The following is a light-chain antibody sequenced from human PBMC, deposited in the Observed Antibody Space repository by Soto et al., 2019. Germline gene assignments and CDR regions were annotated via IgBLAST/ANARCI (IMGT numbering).Light chain of an antibody. CDR1: QSVSSN. CDR3: QQHNNWPPWT. CDR2: GAS. J-gene: IGKJ1*01. V-gene: IGKV3-15*01. Sequence: EIVITHSPATLSVSPGERATLSCRASQSVSSNLAWYQQKPGQAPRLLIYGASTRATGIPARFSGSGSGTEFTLTISSLQSEDFAVYYCQQHNNWPPWTFGQGTKVDIK.